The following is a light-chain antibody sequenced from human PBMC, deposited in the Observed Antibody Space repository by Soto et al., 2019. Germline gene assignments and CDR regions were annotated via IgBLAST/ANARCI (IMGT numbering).Light chain of an antibody. J-gene: IGKJ5*01. CDR2: GAS. Sequence: DIVLTQSPGTLSLSPGERATLSCRASQSVTSTYLAWYKHKPGQPPRLLIFGASSRATGVPDRFSGSGSGTDFTLTISRLEPEDFAVYYCQQYKSWPITFGQGTRLEI. CDR3: QQYKSWPIT. CDR1: QSVTSTY. V-gene: IGKV3-20*01.